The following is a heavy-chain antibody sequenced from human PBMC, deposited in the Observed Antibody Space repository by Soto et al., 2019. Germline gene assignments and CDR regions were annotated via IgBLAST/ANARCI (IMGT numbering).Heavy chain of an antibody. J-gene: IGHJ4*02. V-gene: IGHV3-11*01. Sequence: GGSLRLSCAASGFTFSDYYMSWIRQAPGKGLEWVSYISSSGSTIYYADSVKGRFTISRDNAKNSLYLQMNSLRAEDTAVYYRARVVEQQYYFDYWGQGTLVTVSS. CDR3: ARVVEQQYYFDY. CDR2: ISSSGSTI. D-gene: IGHD2-2*01. CDR1: GFTFSDYY.